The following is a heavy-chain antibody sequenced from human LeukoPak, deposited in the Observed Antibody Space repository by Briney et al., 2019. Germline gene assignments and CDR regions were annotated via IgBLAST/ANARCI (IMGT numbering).Heavy chain of an antibody. V-gene: IGHV1-46*01. CDR2: INPSGGST. CDR1: GYTFTSYY. Sequence: ASVKVSCKASGYTFTSYYMHWVRQAPGQGLEWMGIINPSGGSTSYAQKSQGRVTMTRDTSTSTVYMELSSLRSEDTAVYYCARTGGMEYYDFTFDYWGQGTLVTVSS. CDR3: ARTGGMEYYDFTFDY. J-gene: IGHJ4*02. D-gene: IGHD3-3*01.